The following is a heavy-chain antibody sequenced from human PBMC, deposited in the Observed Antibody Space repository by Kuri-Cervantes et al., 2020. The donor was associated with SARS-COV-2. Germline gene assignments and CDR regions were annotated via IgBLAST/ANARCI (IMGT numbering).Heavy chain of an antibody. Sequence: GGSLRLSCAASGFTFDDYAMHWVRQAPGKGLEWVSGISWNSGSIGYADSVKGRFTISRDNSKNTLYLQMGSLRAEDMAVYYCARALSGWEHYYYYYGMDVWGQGTTVTVSS. CDR1: GFTFDDYA. CDR3: ARALSGWEHYYYYYGMDV. J-gene: IGHJ6*02. CDR2: ISWNSGSI. V-gene: IGHV3-9*03. D-gene: IGHD6-19*01.